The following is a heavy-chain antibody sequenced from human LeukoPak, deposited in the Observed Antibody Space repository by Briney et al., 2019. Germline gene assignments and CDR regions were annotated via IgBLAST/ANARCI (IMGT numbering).Heavy chain of an antibody. CDR2: ISSSSSYI. V-gene: IGHV3-21*01. Sequence: GGSLRLSCAASGFTFSSYSMNWVRQAPGKGLEGVSSISSSSSYIYYADSVKGRFTISRDNAKKSVYLQMNSLRGEDTAVYYCARDLTMGASIAAAGPLDYWGQGTLVTVSS. J-gene: IGHJ4*02. D-gene: IGHD6-13*01. CDR1: GFTFSSYS. CDR3: ARDLTMGASIAAAGPLDY.